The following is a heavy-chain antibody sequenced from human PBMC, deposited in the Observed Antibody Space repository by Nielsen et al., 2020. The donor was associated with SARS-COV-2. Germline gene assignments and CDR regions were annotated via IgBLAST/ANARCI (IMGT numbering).Heavy chain of an antibody. CDR3: AKDMYCSGGSCYWGYYYGMDV. Sequence: GESLKISCAASGFTFSSYWMSWVRQAPGKGLEWVANIKQDGSEKYYVDSVKGRFTISRDNAKNSLYLQMNSLRAEDTALYYCAKDMYCSGGSCYWGYYYGMDVWGQGTTVTVSS. V-gene: IGHV3-7*05. CDR1: GFTFSSYW. J-gene: IGHJ6*02. CDR2: IKQDGSEK. D-gene: IGHD2-15*01.